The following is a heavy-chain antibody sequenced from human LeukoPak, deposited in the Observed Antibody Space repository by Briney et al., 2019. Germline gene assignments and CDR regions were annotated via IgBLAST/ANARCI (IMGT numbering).Heavy chain of an antibody. CDR2: IYSGGST. Sequence: GGSLRLSCTASGFTFANAWMSWVRQAPGKGLEWVSVIYSGGSTYYADSVKGRFTISRDNSKNTLFLQMNSLRAEDTAVYYCARDETPDAFDIWGQGTMVTVSS. CDR1: GFTFANAW. J-gene: IGHJ3*02. CDR3: ARDETPDAFDI. V-gene: IGHV3-53*01.